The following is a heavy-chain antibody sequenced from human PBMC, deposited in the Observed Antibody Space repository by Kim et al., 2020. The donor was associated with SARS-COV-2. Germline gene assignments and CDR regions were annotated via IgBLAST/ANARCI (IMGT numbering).Heavy chain of an antibody. CDR3: VKGDYYGSGVPGGWPFDY. D-gene: IGHD3-10*01. Sequence: GGSLRLSCSASGFTFNNYAIHWVRQAPGKGLEYVSAVSTNGGSTYYADSVKGRFTISSDNSKNTMYLQMSSLRAEDTAVYYCVKGDYYGSGVPGGWPFDYWGPGTLVTVSS. J-gene: IGHJ4*02. V-gene: IGHV3-64D*09. CDR1: GFTFNNYA. CDR2: VSTNGGST.